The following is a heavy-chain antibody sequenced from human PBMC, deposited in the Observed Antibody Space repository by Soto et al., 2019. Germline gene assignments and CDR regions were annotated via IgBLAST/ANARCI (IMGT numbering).Heavy chain of an antibody. Sequence: LRLSCAASGFTFSSYAMHWVRQAPGKGLEWVAVISYDGSNKYYADSVKGRFTISRDNSKNTLYLQMNSLRAEDTAVYYCARDGGLRFFYYYGMDAWGQGTTVTVSS. J-gene: IGHJ6*02. D-gene: IGHD3-3*01. CDR1: GFTFSSYA. V-gene: IGHV3-30-3*01. CDR3: ARDGGLRFFYYYGMDA. CDR2: ISYDGSNK.